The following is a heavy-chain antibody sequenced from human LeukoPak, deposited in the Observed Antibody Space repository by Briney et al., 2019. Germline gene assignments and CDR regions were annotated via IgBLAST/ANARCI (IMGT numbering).Heavy chain of an antibody. CDR3: ARARGYCSSTSCKFDY. CDR1: GFTFSDYY. Sequence: LRLSCAASGFTFSDYYMSWIRQHPGKGLEWIGYIYYSGSTYYNPSLKSRVTISVDTSKNQFSLKLSSVTAADTAVYYCARARGYCSSTSCKFDYWGQGTLVTVSS. J-gene: IGHJ4*02. CDR2: IYYSGST. D-gene: IGHD2-2*01. V-gene: IGHV4-31*02.